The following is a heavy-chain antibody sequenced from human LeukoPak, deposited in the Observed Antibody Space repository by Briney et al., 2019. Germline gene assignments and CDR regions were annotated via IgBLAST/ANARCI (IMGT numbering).Heavy chain of an antibody. Sequence: PSETLSLTCTVSGGSISGYYWSWIRQPPGKGLEWIGEINHSGSTNYNPSLKSRVTISVDTSKNQFSLRLTSVTAADTAVYYCARVSIMGWPDDYWGQGTLVTVSS. D-gene: IGHD2-21*01. CDR1: GGSISGYY. J-gene: IGHJ4*02. CDR3: ARVSIMGWPDDY. CDR2: INHSGST. V-gene: IGHV4-34*01.